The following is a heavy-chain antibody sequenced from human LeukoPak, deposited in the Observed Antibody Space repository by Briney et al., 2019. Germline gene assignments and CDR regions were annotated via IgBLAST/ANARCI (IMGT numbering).Heavy chain of an antibody. CDR1: GYTFTGYY. D-gene: IGHD4-17*01. CDR3: ARYLRGQGGY. CDR2: INPNSGGT. J-gene: IGHJ4*02. V-gene: IGHV1-2*06. Sequence: GASVKVSCKASGYTFTGYYMHWVRQAPGQGLEWMGRINPNSGGTNYAQQFQGRVTMTRDTAISTAYLELSRLRSDGTAVYYCARYLRGQGGYWGQGTLVTVSS.